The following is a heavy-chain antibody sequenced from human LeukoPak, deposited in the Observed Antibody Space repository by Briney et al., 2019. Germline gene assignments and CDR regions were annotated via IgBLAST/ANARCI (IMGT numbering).Heavy chain of an antibody. CDR1: GYNFISYY. Sequence: ASVKVSCKASGYNFISYYMHWVRQAPGQGLEWMGIIHPSGGSTSYAQKFQDRVTMTRDTSTSTVYMELSSLKSEDTAVYYCAREDVVLVDAVRYYYYGMDVWGQGTTVTVSS. V-gene: IGHV1-46*01. CDR2: IHPSGGST. D-gene: IGHD2-8*01. CDR3: AREDVVLVDAVRYYYYGMDV. J-gene: IGHJ6*02.